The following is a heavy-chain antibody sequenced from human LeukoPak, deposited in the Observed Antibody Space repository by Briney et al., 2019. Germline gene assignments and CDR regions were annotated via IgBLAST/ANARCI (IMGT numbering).Heavy chain of an antibody. J-gene: IGHJ6*03. V-gene: IGHV3-23*01. CDR2: PSGSGDST. CDR1: GFTFSSYW. D-gene: IGHD3-9*01. Sequence: GGSLRLSCAASGFTFSSYWMSWVRQAPEKGLEWVSTPSGSGDSTYYADSVKGRFTISRDNSKNTLFLEMNRLRAEDTAIYYCAKEAYYDILSGSEAEGFMDVWGKGTAVIVSS. CDR3: AKEAYYDILSGSEAEGFMDV.